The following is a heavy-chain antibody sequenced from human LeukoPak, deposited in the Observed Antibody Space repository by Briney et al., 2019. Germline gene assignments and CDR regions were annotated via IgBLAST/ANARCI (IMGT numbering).Heavy chain of an antibody. CDR3: ASPRGFSYGYFDY. D-gene: IGHD5-18*01. CDR1: GGSISSSSAY. J-gene: IGHJ4*02. CDR2: IYYRKNT. V-gene: IGHV4-39*01. Sequence: SETLSLTCTVSGGSISSSSAYGGWIRQPPGKGLEWIGSIYYRKNTYYNPSLKSRVTISADTSKNQFSLTLGSVSATDTAVYYCASPRGFSYGYFDYWGQGTLVTVSS.